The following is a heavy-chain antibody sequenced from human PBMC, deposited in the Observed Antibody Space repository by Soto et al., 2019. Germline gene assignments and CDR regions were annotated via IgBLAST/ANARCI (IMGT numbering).Heavy chain of an antibody. J-gene: IGHJ5*02. D-gene: IGHD6-13*01. V-gene: IGHV3-74*01. CDR1: GFTFSSYW. Sequence: LRLSCAASGFTFSSYWMHWVRQAPGKGLVWVSRINSDGSSTSYADSVKGRFTISRDNAKNTLYLQMNSLRAEDTAVYYCARESRQQLVPPWLDPWGQGTLVTVSS. CDR3: ARESRQQLVPPWLDP. CDR2: INSDGSST.